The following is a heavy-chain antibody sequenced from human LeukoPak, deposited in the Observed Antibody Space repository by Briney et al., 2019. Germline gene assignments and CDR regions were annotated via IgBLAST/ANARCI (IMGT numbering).Heavy chain of an antibody. CDR1: GFTFSSYE. D-gene: IGHD2-15*01. V-gene: IGHV3-48*03. Sequence: GGSLRLSCAASGFTFSSYEMIWVRQAPGKGLEWVSYISSSGSTIYYADSVKGRFTISSDNAKNSLYLQMNSLRAEDTAVYYCARVSRYCSGGSCYTNWFDPWGQGTLVTVSS. CDR2: ISSSGSTI. CDR3: ARVSRYCSGGSCYTNWFDP. J-gene: IGHJ5*02.